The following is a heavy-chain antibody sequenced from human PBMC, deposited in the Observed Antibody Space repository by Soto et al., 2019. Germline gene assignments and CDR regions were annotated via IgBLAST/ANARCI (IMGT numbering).Heavy chain of an antibody. CDR2: ISARDGRT. Sequence: EVQLLESGGGLVQPGGSLRLSCAASGFTFSGYAMSWVRQAPVRGLEWISSISARDGRTYYADSGKGRFTVSRDNPKNTLYLEMNSLRAEDTAVYYCARFPDCGGDCPFDYWGQGTLVTVSS. V-gene: IGHV3-23*01. J-gene: IGHJ4*02. D-gene: IGHD2-21*01. CDR3: ARFPDCGGDCPFDY. CDR1: GFTFSGYA.